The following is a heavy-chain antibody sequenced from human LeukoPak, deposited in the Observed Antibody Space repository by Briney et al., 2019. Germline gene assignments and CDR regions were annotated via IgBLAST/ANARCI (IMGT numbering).Heavy chain of an antibody. CDR1: GFTFSSHW. J-gene: IGHJ4*02. CDR2: IKQEGSEK. Sequence: PGGSLRLSCAASGFTFSSHWMNWVRQAPGKGLEWVASIKQEGSEKHYVDSVKGRFTISRDNAKNSLYLQMNSLRAEDTAVYYCARVDYDILTGYYSESYVGYFDYWGQGTLVTVSS. V-gene: IGHV3-7*04. CDR3: ARVDYDILTGYYSESYVGYFDY. D-gene: IGHD3-9*01.